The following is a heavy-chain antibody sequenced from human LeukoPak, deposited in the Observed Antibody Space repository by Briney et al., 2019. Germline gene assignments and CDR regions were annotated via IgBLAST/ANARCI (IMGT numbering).Heavy chain of an antibody. CDR2: INPNSGGT. CDR1: GHTFTGYY. D-gene: IGHD3-3*01. CDR3: ARVRPYTIFGVVIKSDFDY. V-gene: IGHV1-2*02. J-gene: IGHJ4*02. Sequence: ASVKVSCKASGHTFTGYYMHWVRQAPGQGLEWMGWINPNSGGTNYAQKFQGRVTMTRDTSISTAYMELSRLRSDDTAVYYCARVRPYTIFGVVIKSDFDYWGQGTLVTVSS.